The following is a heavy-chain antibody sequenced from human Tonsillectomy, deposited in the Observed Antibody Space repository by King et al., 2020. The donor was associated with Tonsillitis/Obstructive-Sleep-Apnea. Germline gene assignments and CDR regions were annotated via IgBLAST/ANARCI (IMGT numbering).Heavy chain of an antibody. CDR3: ARGYCSSPSCHGDDAFDI. V-gene: IGHV4-4*02. CDR1: GGSISSSNW. CDR2: IYHSGST. D-gene: IGHD2-2*01. J-gene: IGHJ3*02. Sequence: LLLVLGPGLVKPSGTLSLTCAVSGGSISSSNWWSWVRQPPGKGLEWIGKIYHSGSTDYNPSLTSRVTISVDKSKNHFSLRLSSVTAADTAVYYCARGYCSSPSCHGDDAFDIWGQGTMVTVSS.